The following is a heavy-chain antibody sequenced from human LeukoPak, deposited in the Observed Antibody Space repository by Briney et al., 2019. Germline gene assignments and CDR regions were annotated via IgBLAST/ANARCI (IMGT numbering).Heavy chain of an antibody. D-gene: IGHD2-15*01. CDR1: GGSISSYY. V-gene: IGHV4-4*07. Sequence: SETLSLTCTVSGGSISSYYWSWIRQPAGKGLEWIGRIYTSGSTNYNPSLKSRVTMSVDTSKNQFSLKLSSVTAADTAVYYCARADKGYCSGGSCPRFDPWGQGTLVTVSS. CDR2: IYTSGST. CDR3: ARADKGYCSGGSCPRFDP. J-gene: IGHJ5*02.